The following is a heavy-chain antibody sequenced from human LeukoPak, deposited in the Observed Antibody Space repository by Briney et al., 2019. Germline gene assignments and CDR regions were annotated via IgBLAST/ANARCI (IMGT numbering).Heavy chain of an antibody. CDR3: ARQQEVSGYFDY. CDR2: INPNSGVT. Sequence: ASVKVSCKASGYRFTGCYMHWVRQAPGQGLEWMGWINPNSGVTNYAQNFQGRVSMTRDTSISTAYMELGRLRSDDTAVYYCARQQEVSGYFDYWGQGTLVTVSS. J-gene: IGHJ4*02. D-gene: IGHD3-16*02. CDR1: GYRFTGCY. V-gene: IGHV1-2*02.